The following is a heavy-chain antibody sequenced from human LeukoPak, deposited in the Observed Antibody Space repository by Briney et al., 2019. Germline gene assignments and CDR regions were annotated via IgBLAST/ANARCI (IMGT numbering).Heavy chain of an antibody. CDR1: GFTFSSYW. J-gene: IGHJ6*02. Sequence: GGSLRLSCAASGFTFSSYWMSWVRQAPGKGLKWVSTITTGGPNTYYADSVKGRFTVSRDDSKNTLYLQMNSLRAEDTAVYYCARDGNSGSPPPGSYPNYYYYGMDVRGQGTTVTVSS. CDR2: ITTGGPNT. D-gene: IGHD4-23*01. V-gene: IGHV3-23*01. CDR3: ARDGNSGSPPPGSYPNYYYYGMDV.